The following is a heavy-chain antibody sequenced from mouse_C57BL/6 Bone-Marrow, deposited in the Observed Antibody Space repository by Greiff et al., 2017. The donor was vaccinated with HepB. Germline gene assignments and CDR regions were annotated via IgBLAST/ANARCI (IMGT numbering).Heavy chain of an antibody. J-gene: IGHJ4*01. CDR1: GYTFTSYW. V-gene: IGHV1-7*01. D-gene: IGHD2-5*01. Sequence: VQLQQSGAELAKPGASVKLSCKASGYTFTSYWMHWVKQRPGQGLEWIGYINPSSGYTKYNQKFKDKATLTADKSSSTAYTQLSSLTYEDSAVYYCARRGYSNPYAMDYWGQGTSVTVSS. CDR3: ARRGYSNPYAMDY. CDR2: INPSSGYT.